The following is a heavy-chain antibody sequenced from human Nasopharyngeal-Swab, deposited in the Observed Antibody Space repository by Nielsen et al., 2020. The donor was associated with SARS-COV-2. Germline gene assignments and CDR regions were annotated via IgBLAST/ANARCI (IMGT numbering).Heavy chain of an antibody. D-gene: IGHD1-7*01. Sequence: WIRQPPGKGLEWVSAISGSGAGTYYADSVKGRFTISRDNSTDTLYLQMNSLGAEDTAVYYCAKDLPFGWNYAWGYLDYWGQGTLVTVSS. J-gene: IGHJ4*02. V-gene: IGHV3-23*01. CDR2: ISGSGAGT. CDR3: AKDLPFGWNYAWGYLDY.